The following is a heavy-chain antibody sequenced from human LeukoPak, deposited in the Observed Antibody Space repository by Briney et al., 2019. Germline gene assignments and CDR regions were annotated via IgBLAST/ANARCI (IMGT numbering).Heavy chain of an antibody. CDR3: ARDTTVGAFDY. CDR2: IYYSGST. CDR1: GGSISSYN. J-gene: IGHJ4*02. Sequence: SETLSLTCTVSGGSISSYNWSWIRQPPGKGLEWIGYIYYSGSTNYNPSLKSRVTISVDTSKNQFSLKLSSVTAADTAVYYCARDTTVGAFDYWGQGTLVTVSS. D-gene: IGHD1-26*01. V-gene: IGHV4-59*01.